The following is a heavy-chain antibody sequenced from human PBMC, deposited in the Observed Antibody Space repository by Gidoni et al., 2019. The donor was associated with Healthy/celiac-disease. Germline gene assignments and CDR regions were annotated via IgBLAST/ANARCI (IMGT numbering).Heavy chain of an antibody. Sequence: QITLKESGPTLVKPTQTLTLTCTFSGFSLSTSGVGVGWIRQPPGKALEWLALIYWDDDKRYSPSLKSRLTITKDTSKNQVVLTMTNMDPVDTATYSCAHSGWDIVVVPAALGNWFDPWGQGTLVTVSS. D-gene: IGHD2-2*01. J-gene: IGHJ5*02. CDR1: GFSLSTSGVG. CDR3: AHSGWDIVVVPAALGNWFDP. CDR2: IYWDDDK. V-gene: IGHV2-5*02.